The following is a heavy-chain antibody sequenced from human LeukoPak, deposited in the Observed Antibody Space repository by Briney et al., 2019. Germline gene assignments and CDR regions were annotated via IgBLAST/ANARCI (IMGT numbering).Heavy chain of an antibody. J-gene: IGHJ4*02. CDR3: ARARARGYSYGFGIYYFDY. D-gene: IGHD5-18*01. CDR1: GGSFSGYY. CDR2: INHSGST. V-gene: IGHV4-34*01. Sequence: SETLSLTCAVYGGSFSGYYWSWVRQPPGKGLEWIGEINHSGSTNYNPSLKSRVTISVDTSKNQFSLKLSSVTAAATAVYYCARARARGYSYGFGIYYFDYWGQGTLVTASS.